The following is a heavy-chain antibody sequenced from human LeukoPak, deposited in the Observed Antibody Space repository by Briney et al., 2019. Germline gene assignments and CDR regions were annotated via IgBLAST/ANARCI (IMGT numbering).Heavy chain of an antibody. CDR1: GFTFSNYA. D-gene: IGHD6-13*01. CDR3: AKESSSSWHLGY. V-gene: IGHV3-23*01. Sequence: PGGSLRLSCAASGFTFSNYAMSWVRQAPGKGLEWVSSISDSGGSTYYADSVKGRFTISRDNSKNTLYLQMNSLRAEDTAVYYCAKESSSSWHLGYWGQGTLVTVSS. CDR2: ISDSGGST. J-gene: IGHJ4*02.